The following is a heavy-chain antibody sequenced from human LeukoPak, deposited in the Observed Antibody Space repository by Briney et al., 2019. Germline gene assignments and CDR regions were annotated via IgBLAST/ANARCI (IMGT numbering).Heavy chain of an antibody. Sequence: GGSLRLSCAASGFTFSSYEMNWFRQAPGKGLEWVSYISSSGSTIYYADSVKGRFTISRDNAKNSLYLQMNSLRAEDTAVYYCARDSPGAAAGSLDYWGQGTLVTVSS. D-gene: IGHD6-13*01. V-gene: IGHV3-48*03. CDR1: GFTFSSYE. J-gene: IGHJ4*02. CDR2: ISSSGSTI. CDR3: ARDSPGAAAGSLDY.